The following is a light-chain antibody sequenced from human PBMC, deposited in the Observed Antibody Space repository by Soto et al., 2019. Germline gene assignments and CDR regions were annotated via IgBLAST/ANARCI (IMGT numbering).Light chain of an antibody. Sequence: DIVMTQSPDSLAVSLGERATINCKSSQSVLYSSNNKNYLAWYQQKPGQPPKLLIYWASTRESGVPDRFSGSGSGTDFTLTISSLQAEDVAVYYCRQYYITPSWTFGQGTKVEIK. CDR1: QSVLYSSNNKNY. CDR2: WAS. CDR3: RQYYITPSWT. V-gene: IGKV4-1*01. J-gene: IGKJ1*01.